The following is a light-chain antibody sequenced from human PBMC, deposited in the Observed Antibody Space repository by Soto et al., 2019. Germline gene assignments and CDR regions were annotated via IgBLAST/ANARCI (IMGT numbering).Light chain of an antibody. CDR1: QSLTRN. V-gene: IGKV3D-15*01. CDR3: QNCYDWPTEFT. CDR2: GAS. J-gene: IGKJ3*01. Sequence: EILMTQSPATLSVSPGERATLSCRASQSLTRNLAWYQQKPGQAPRLIIYGASTRASGIPARFSGSGSGTEFTLTISSLQSDDFALYYCQNCYDWPTEFTFGPGTKVDL.